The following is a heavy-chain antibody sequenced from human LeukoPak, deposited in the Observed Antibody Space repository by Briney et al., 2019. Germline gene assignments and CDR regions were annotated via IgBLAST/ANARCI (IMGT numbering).Heavy chain of an antibody. CDR2: IIPIFGTA. V-gene: IGHV1-69*13. CDR3: ATGLASQAGYYYYYYMDV. J-gene: IGHJ6*03. CDR1: GGTFSSYA. Sequence: SVKVSCKASGGTFSSYAISWVRQAPGQGLEWMGGIIPIFGTANYAQKFQGRVTITADESTSTAYMELSSLRSEDTAVYYCATGLASQAGYYYYYYMDVWGKGTTVTVSS.